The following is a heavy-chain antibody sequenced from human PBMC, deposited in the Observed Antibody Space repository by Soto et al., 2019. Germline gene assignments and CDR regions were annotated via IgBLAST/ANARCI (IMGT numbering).Heavy chain of an antibody. D-gene: IGHD2-21*02. V-gene: IGHV1-18*01. Sequence: ASLKVSCKASGYTFTSYGISWVRQAPGQGLEWMGWISAYNGNTNYAQKLQGRVTMTTDTSTSTAYMELRSLRSDDTAVYYCARDHPDGGNSRDAFEIWGQGTMVTVSS. CDR2: ISAYNGNT. J-gene: IGHJ3*02. CDR3: ARDHPDGGNSRDAFEI. CDR1: GYTFTSYG.